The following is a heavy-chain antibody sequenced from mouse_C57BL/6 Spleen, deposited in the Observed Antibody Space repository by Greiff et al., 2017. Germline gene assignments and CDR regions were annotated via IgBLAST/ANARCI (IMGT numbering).Heavy chain of an antibody. Sequence: DVKLVESGGGLVKPGGSLKLSCAASGFTFSDYGMHWVRQAPEKGLEWVAYISSGSSTIYYAETVKGRFTISRDNAKNTLFLQMTSLRSGDTAMYYCARTLDSSGPAWFAYWGQGTLVTVSA. CDR1: GFTFSDYG. D-gene: IGHD3-2*02. CDR3: ARTLDSSGPAWFAY. V-gene: IGHV5-17*01. CDR2: ISSGSSTI. J-gene: IGHJ3*01.